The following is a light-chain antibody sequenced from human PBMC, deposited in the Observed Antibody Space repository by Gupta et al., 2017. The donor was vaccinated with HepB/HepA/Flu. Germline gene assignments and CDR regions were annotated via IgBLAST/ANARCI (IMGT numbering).Light chain of an antibody. J-gene: IGLJ3*02. CDR1: NIGSKS. CDR3: QVWDPSSDPRGV. V-gene: IGLV3-21*04. Sequence: SFALTDPPSESMAPGNTDRMTCGGNNIGSKSVHWHQQKPGQAPVLVIYYDSDRPSGIPERFSASNSGNTATLVISAVEAGDEADYYCQVWDPSSDPRGVFGGGTKLTVL. CDR2: YDS.